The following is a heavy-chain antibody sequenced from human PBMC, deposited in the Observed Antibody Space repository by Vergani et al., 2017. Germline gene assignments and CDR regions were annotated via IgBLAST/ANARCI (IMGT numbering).Heavy chain of an antibody. CDR3: ARWPPKKNWYFDL. CDR2: IYYSGST. V-gene: IGHV4-59*08. Sequence: QVQLQESGPGLVKPSETLSLTCTVSGGSISSYYWSWIRQPPGKGLEWIGYIYYSGSTNYNPSLKSRVTISVDTSKNQFSLKLSSVTAADTAVYYWARWPPKKNWYFDLWGRGTLVTVSS. CDR1: GGSISSYY. J-gene: IGHJ2*01.